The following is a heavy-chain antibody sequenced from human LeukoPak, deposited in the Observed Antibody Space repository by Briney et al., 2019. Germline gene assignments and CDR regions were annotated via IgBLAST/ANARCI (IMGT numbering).Heavy chain of an antibody. CDR1: GGSITSTNW. V-gene: IGHV4-4*02. CDR2: ISLTGQT. CDR3: SRESGAFCPFGY. J-gene: IGHJ4*02. Sequence: PSGTLSLTCGVSGGSITSTNWWSWVRQSPGQGLEWIGEISLTGQTNYNPSLSGRVTMLLDESSNHLFLHLTSVTAAGTATYYCSRESGAFCPFGYWGQGTLVIVPS. D-gene: IGHD1-26*01.